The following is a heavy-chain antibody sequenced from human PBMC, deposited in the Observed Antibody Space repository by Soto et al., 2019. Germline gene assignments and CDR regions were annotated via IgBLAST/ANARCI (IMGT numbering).Heavy chain of an antibody. CDR3: ARYPQANWSDSY. Sequence: ASVKVSCKASGGTFSSYAISWVRQAPGQGLEWMGGIIPIFGTANYAQKFQGRVTITADESTSTAYMELSSLRSEDTAVYYCARYPQANWSDSYWGQGTLVAVSS. CDR1: GGTFSSYA. J-gene: IGHJ4*02. CDR2: IIPIFGTA. D-gene: IGHD1-1*01. V-gene: IGHV1-69*13.